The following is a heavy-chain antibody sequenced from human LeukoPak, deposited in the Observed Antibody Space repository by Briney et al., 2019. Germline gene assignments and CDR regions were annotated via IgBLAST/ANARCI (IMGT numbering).Heavy chain of an antibody. J-gene: IGHJ4*02. CDR3: ARSNRIVVVPAHREGYDY. D-gene: IGHD2-2*01. CDR1: GFTFSSYG. V-gene: IGHV3-33*01. CDR2: IWYDGSNK. Sequence: GGSLRLSCAASGFTFSSYGMHWVRQAPGKGLEWVAVIWYDGSNKYYADSVKGRFTISRDNSKNTLYLQMNSLRAEDTAVYYCARSNRIVVVPAHREGYDYWGQGTLVTVSS.